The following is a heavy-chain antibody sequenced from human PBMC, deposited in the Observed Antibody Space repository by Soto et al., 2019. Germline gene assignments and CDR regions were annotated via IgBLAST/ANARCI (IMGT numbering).Heavy chain of an antibody. CDR1: GFTFSSYA. D-gene: IGHD3-3*01. Sequence: EVQLLESGGGLVQPGGSLRLSCAASGFTFSSYAISWVRQAPGKGLEWVSAISGSGGSTYYADSVKGRFTISRDNSKNTLYLQMNSLRAEDTAVYYCAKYIRDYDFWSGYYAWGQGTLVTVSS. CDR3: AKYIRDYDFWSGYYA. V-gene: IGHV3-23*01. J-gene: IGHJ4*02. CDR2: ISGSGGST.